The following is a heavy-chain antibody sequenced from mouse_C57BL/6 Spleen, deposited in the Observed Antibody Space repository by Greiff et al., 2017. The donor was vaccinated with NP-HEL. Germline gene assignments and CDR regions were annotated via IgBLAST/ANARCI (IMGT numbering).Heavy chain of an antibody. V-gene: IGHV1-64*01. CDR2: IHPNSGST. D-gene: IGHD1-1*01. J-gene: IGHJ1*03. Sequence: VQLQQSGAELVKPGASVKLSCKASGYTFTSYWMHWVKQRPGQGLEWIGMIHPNSGSTNYNEKFKSKATLTVDKSSSPAYMQLSSLTSEDSAVYYCARLYYYGSSGWYFDVWGTGTTVTVSS. CDR3: ARLYYYGSSGWYFDV. CDR1: GYTFTSYW.